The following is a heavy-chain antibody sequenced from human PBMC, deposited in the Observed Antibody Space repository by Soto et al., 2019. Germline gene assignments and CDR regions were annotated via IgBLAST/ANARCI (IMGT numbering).Heavy chain of an antibody. CDR2: IKEDGSDK. D-gene: IGHD6-25*01. Sequence: LRLSCVASGFTFNTYWMSWVRQAPGKGLEWVANIKEDGSDKYYVDSVKGRFTISRDNAKNLLYLQMNSLGAGDTAMYYCARFTRGSSGDYWGQGTLATVSS. CDR3: ARFTRGSSGDY. V-gene: IGHV3-7*01. J-gene: IGHJ4*02. CDR1: GFTFNTYW.